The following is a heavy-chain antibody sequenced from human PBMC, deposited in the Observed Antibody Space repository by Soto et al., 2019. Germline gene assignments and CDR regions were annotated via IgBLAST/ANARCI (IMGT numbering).Heavy chain of an antibody. CDR3: AKDMKWGGMTTIHYFDS. J-gene: IGHJ4*02. V-gene: IGHV3-9*01. Sequence: GGSLRLSCAASGFTVDDYAMHWVRQAPGKGLEWVSGISWNSETIDYADSVKGRFTISRDNAKSSLFLQINSLRPDDTALYYCAKDMKWGGMTTIHYFDSWGQGALVTVSS. D-gene: IGHD4-17*01. CDR2: ISWNSETI. CDR1: GFTVDDYA.